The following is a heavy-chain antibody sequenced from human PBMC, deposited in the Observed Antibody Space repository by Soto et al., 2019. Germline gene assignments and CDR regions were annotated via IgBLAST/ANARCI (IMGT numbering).Heavy chain of an antibody. CDR3: ATVDESKDIVVVVDLEWAFDI. CDR2: ISGSGGST. V-gene: IGHV3-23*01. Sequence: EVQLLESGGGLVQPGGSLRLSCAASGFTFSSYAMSWVRQAPGKGLEWVSAISGSGGSTYYADSVKGRFTISRDNSKNTLYLQMNSLRAEDTAVYYCATVDESKDIVVVVDLEWAFDIWGQGTMVTVSS. J-gene: IGHJ3*02. CDR1: GFTFSSYA. D-gene: IGHD2-15*01.